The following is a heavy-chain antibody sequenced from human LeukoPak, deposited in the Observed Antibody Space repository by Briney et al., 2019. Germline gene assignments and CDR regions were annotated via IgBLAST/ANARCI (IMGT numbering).Heavy chain of an antibody. CDR3: ARHYYYGSGSYYNKYNWFDP. J-gene: IGHJ5*02. Sequence: SETLSLTCTVSGGSISSSSYYWGWIRQPPGKGLEWIGSIYYSGSTYYNPSLKSRVTISVDTSKNQFSLKLSSVTAADTAVYYSARHYYYGSGSYYNKYNWFDPWGQGTLVTVSS. CDR2: IYYSGST. D-gene: IGHD3-10*01. CDR1: GGSISSSSYY. V-gene: IGHV4-39*01.